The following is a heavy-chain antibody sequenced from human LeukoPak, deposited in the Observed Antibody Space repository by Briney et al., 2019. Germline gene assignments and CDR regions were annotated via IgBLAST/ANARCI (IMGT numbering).Heavy chain of an antibody. CDR1: GFTFNTYT. CDR2: ITASSTAI. V-gene: IGHV3-21*01. Sequence: GGSLRLSCAASGFTFNTYTMNWVRQAPGKGLEWVSSITASSTAIYSADSVKGRFTISRDNSKNTLYLQMNSLRAEDTAVYYCARDLNDILTGYYTDYWGQGTLVTVSS. CDR3: ARDLNDILTGYYTDY. D-gene: IGHD3-9*01. J-gene: IGHJ4*02.